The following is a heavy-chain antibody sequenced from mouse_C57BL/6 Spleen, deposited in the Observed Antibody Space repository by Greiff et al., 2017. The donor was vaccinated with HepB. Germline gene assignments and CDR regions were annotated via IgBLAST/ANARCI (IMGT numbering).Heavy chain of an antibody. CDR1: GYSITSGYY. J-gene: IGHJ3*01. CDR2: ISYDGSN. V-gene: IGHV3-6*01. CDR3: ARDTTPPTYLAY. D-gene: IGHD1-1*01. Sequence: EVHLVESGPGLVKPSQSLSLTCSVTGYSITSGYYWNWIRQFPGNKLVWMGYISYDGSNNYNPSLKNRISITRDTSKNQFFLKLNSVTTEDTATYYRARDTTPPTYLAYWGQGTLVTVSA.